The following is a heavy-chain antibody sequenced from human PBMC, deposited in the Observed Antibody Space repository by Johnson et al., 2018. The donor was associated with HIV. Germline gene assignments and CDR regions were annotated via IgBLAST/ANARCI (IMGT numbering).Heavy chain of an antibody. D-gene: IGHD3-16*01. CDR2: ISYDGSNK. CDR1: GFTFSSYA. V-gene: IGHV3-30*04. J-gene: IGHJ3*02. CDR3: VGGWDAFDI. Sequence: QVQLVESGGGVVQPGRSLRLSCAASGFTFSSYAMHCVRQAPGKGLEWVAVISYDGSNKYYADSVKGRFTISRDNSRNTLYLQMNSLRAEDTAVYYCVGGWDAFDIWGQGTMVTVSS.